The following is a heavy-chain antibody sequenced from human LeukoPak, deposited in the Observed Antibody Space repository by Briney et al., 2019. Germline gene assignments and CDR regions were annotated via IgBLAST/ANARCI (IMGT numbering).Heavy chain of an antibody. CDR3: ATDRGWRTSGYYLYYFEY. Sequence: GGSLRLSCAASGFIFTNYFMSWVRQAPGKGLEWVASITHDGSEKYYVDSVRGRFTISRDNTMNSLYLQMSSLRAEDTAVYYCATDRGWRTSGYYLYYFEYWGQGTLVTYSS. D-gene: IGHD3-3*01. CDR2: ITHDGSEK. V-gene: IGHV3-7*01. CDR1: GFIFTNYF. J-gene: IGHJ4*02.